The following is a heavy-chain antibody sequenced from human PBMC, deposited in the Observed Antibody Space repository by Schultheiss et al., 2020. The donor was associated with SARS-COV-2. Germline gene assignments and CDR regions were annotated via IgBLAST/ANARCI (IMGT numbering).Heavy chain of an antibody. D-gene: IGHD4-23*01. J-gene: IGHJ6*02. Sequence: SWIRQHPGKGLEWLALIDWDDDKYYSTSLKTRLTISKDTSKNQVVLTMTNMDPVDTATYYCARVDYGGVASGMDVWGQGTTVTVSS. V-gene: IGHV2-70*01. CDR2: IDWDDDK. CDR3: ARVDYGGVASGMDV.